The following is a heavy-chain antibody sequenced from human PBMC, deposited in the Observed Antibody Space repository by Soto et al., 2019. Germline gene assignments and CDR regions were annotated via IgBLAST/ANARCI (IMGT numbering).Heavy chain of an antibody. CDR2: IIPIFGTA. CDR3: ATYYYDSSGYYGSAFDI. Sequence: GASVKVSCKASGGTFSSYAISWVRQAPGQGLEWMGGIIPIFGTANYAQKFQGRVTITADKSTSTAYMELSSLRSEDTAVYYCATYYYDSSGYYGSAFDIWGQGTMVTVSS. D-gene: IGHD3-22*01. CDR1: GGTFSSYA. J-gene: IGHJ3*02. V-gene: IGHV1-69*06.